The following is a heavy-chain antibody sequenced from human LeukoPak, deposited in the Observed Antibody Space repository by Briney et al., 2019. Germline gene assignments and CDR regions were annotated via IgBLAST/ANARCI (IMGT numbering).Heavy chain of an antibody. CDR2: FDTEDGET. CDR3: ATVERELPDWYFDL. V-gene: IGHV1-24*01. D-gene: IGHD1-7*01. Sequence: ASVKVSRKVSGYTLTELSMHCVPHAPGKGLEWMGGFDTEDGETIYAQKFQGRVTMTEDTSTDTAYMELSSLRSEDTAVYYGATVERELPDWYFDLWGRGTLVTVSS. CDR1: GYTLTELS. J-gene: IGHJ2*01.